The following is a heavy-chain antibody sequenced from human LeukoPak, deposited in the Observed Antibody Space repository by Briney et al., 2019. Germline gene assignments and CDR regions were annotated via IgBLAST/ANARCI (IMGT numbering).Heavy chain of an antibody. CDR2: ITGSGGST. J-gene: IGHJ6*02. V-gene: IGHV3-23*01. CDR1: GFTFSTYA. D-gene: IGHD6-13*01. CDR3: ARSKLSSSWSLHYGMDV. Sequence: GGSLRLSCAASGFTFSTYAMSWVRQAPGKGLEWVSFITGSGGSTFYADSVKGRFTISRDNSKNTLYLQMNSLRAEDTAVYYCARSKLSSSWSLHYGMDVWGQGTTVTVSS.